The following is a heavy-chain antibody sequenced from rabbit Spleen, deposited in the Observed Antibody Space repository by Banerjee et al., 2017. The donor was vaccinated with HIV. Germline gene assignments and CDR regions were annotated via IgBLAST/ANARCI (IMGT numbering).Heavy chain of an antibody. D-gene: IGHD7-1*01. Sequence: QSLEESGGDLVKPGASLTLTCTASGFSFSSRYYMCWVRQAPGKGLEWIACTAGGGSAFTYYANWAKGRFTCSKASSTSVDLKMTSLTAADTATYFCARDTGTSFSTYGMDLWGQGTLVTVS. CDR2: TAGGGSAFT. CDR3: ARDTGTSFSTYGMDL. V-gene: IGHV1S40*01. CDR1: GFSFSSRYY. J-gene: IGHJ3*01.